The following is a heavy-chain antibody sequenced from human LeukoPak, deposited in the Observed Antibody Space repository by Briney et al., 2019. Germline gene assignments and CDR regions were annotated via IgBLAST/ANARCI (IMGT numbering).Heavy chain of an antibody. V-gene: IGHV3-7*01. D-gene: IGHD6-19*01. CDR3: ATVSYSSGWYFEN. CDR1: GFTFTSYS. J-gene: IGHJ4*02. Sequence: GGSLRLSCAASGFTFTSYSMNWVRQAPGKGLELVANIRRDGNVEYYVDSVKGRFTISRDNAKNSLYLQMSSLRAEDTAVYYCATVSYSSGWYFENWGQGTLVTVSS. CDR2: IRRDGNVE.